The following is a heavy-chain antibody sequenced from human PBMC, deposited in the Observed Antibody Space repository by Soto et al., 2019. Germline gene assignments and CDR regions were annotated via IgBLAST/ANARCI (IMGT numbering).Heavy chain of an antibody. D-gene: IGHD3-10*01. CDR1: GGSFSGYY. CDR3: ARGYGRNFAY. Sequence: QVQLQQWGAGLLKPSETLSLTCAVYGGSFSGYYWNWIRQPPGKGLEWIGEINHSGSTNYNPSLTCRVTISVDTAKNPFSLRLSSVTAADTAVYYCARGYGRNFAYWGQGTLVTVSS. CDR2: INHSGST. J-gene: IGHJ4*02. V-gene: IGHV4-34*01.